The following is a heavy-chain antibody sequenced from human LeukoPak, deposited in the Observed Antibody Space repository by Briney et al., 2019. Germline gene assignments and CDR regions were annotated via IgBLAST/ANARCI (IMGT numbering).Heavy chain of an antibody. J-gene: IGHJ4*02. D-gene: IGHD2-15*01. CDR3: AQVVAASFDY. CDR2: VYHSGSA. V-gene: IGHV4-38-2*01. Sequence: SETLSLTCAVSGYSISRGSYCGWIRQPPGKGLEWIGSVYHSGSAYYNPSLKSRVTISVGTSKNQFSLKLSSVTAADTAIYYCAQVVAASFDYWGQGTLVTVSS. CDR1: GYSISRGSY.